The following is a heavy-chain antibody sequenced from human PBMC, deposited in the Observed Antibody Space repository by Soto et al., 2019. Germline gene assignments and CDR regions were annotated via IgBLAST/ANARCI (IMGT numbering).Heavy chain of an antibody. J-gene: IGHJ5*02. V-gene: IGHV4-30-2*01. CDR2: IYHVGSP. Sequence: SETLSLTCTVSGASVTRGGYSWAWLRPPPGAGLEWLGYIYHVGSPYYNPSLESRASIAINTSENQFSLKIYSVPAAASAVYCCAREGNWFRPWGPGTLVTVSS. CDR1: GASVTRGGYS. CDR3: AREGNWFRP.